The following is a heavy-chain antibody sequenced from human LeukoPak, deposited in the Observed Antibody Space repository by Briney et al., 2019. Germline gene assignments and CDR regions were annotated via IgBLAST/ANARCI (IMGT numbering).Heavy chain of an antibody. D-gene: IGHD3-3*01. Sequence: PSETLSLSCTVSGGSIGSSSYYWGWIPQSPGKDLEWIGTIYFDGNTFYNPSLKGRVTISVDMSKSQFSLKLSSVTAADTAIYYCAAENGNFWIGYHYFEDWGQGTLVSVSS. CDR1: GGSIGSSSYY. CDR3: AAENGNFWIGYHYFED. CDR2: IYFDGNT. V-gene: IGHV4-39*01. J-gene: IGHJ4*02.